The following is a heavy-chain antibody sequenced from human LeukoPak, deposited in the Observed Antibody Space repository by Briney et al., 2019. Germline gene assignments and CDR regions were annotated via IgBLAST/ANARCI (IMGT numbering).Heavy chain of an antibody. CDR2: IYYSGST. Sequence: PSQTLSLTCTVSGGSISSYYWSWIRQPPGKGLEWIGYIYYSGSTNYNPSLKSRVTISVDTPKNQFSLKLSSVTTADTAVYYCARHADPLLWSGEFPTSFDYWGQGTLVTVSS. V-gene: IGHV4-59*08. J-gene: IGHJ4*02. D-gene: IGHD3-10*01. CDR1: GGSISSYY. CDR3: ARHADPLLWSGEFPTSFDY.